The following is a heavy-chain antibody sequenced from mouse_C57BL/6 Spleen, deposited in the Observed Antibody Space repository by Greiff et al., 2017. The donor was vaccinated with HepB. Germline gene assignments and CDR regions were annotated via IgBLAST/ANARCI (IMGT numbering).Heavy chain of an antibody. CDR1: GFTFSSYA. CDR2: ISSGGDYI. Sequence: EVKVVESGEGLVKPGGPLKLSCAASGFTFSSYAMSWVRQTPEKRLEWVAYISSGGDYIYYADTVKGRFTISRDNARNTLYLQMSSLKSEDTAMYYCTRDQQGYGAYWGQGTLVTVSA. J-gene: IGHJ3*01. V-gene: IGHV5-9-1*02. CDR3: TRDQQGYGAY. D-gene: IGHD3-2*02.